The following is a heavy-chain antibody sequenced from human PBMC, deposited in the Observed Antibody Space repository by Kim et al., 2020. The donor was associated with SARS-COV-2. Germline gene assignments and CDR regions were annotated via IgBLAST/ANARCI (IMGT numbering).Heavy chain of an antibody. Sequence: GGSLRLSCTPSGFTFSSYAMNWVRQAPGKGLEWVSSITANGGYIYYADSLKGRFTISRDNAKNSLYLQINSLRAEDTAVYYCARCSVYISSSGLLAYNYYGLVVWREGTAVTVSS. CDR2: ITANGGYI. J-gene: IGHJ6*01. CDR3: ARCSVYISSSGLLAYNYYGLVV. CDR1: GFTFSSYA. D-gene: IGHD6-6*01. V-gene: IGHV3-21*01.